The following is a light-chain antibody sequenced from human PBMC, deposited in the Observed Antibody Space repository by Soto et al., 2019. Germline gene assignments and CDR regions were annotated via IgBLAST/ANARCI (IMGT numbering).Light chain of an antibody. Sequence: QAVVTQPPSVSGAPGQRVTISCTGSSSNIGAGYDVHWYHQLPGTAPKLLIYGNRLRPSGVPDRFSGSKSGTSASLAITGLQAEDEADYYCQSYDSSLSGSGVFGGGTKLTVL. V-gene: IGLV1-40*01. CDR1: SSNIGAGYD. CDR3: QSYDSSLSGSGV. CDR2: GNR. J-gene: IGLJ2*01.